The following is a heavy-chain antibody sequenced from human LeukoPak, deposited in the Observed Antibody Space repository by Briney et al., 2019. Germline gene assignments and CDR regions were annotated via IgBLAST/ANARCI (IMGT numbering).Heavy chain of an antibody. V-gene: IGHV4-39*01. CDR3: ARHLPDYYDFSYYFVDV. CDR1: GDSMRSSSYF. Sequence: PLGTLSLTSTVSGDSMRSSSYFCGSIRQPPGKWLDWIVCISSGGNSFYIPSLKSRVTISVDTSKNQPSLKLTSVTAADTAVYYCARHLPDYYDFSYYFVDVWGKGTTVIVSS. CDR2: ISSGGNS. D-gene: IGHD3-3*01. J-gene: IGHJ6*03.